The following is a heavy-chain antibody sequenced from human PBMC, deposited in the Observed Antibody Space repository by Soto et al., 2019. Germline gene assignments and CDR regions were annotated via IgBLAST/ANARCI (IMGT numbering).Heavy chain of an antibody. Sequence: QVQLVQSGAEVKKPGSSVKVSCKASGGTFGSYAISWVRQAPGQGLEWMGGIIPITATANYAQKFQGRVTITADESTSTASMQLSSLRSEDTAVYSCARSQGSSTSLDIYYYYYYGMDVWGQGTTVTVSS. V-gene: IGHV1-69*01. J-gene: IGHJ6*02. CDR3: ARSQGSSTSLDIYYYYYYGMDV. CDR2: IIPITATA. D-gene: IGHD2-2*01. CDR1: GGTFGSYA.